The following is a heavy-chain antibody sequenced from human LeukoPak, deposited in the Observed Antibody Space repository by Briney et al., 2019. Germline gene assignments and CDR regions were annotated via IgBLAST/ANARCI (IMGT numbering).Heavy chain of an antibody. CDR2: IYSTGST. J-gene: IGHJ4*02. CDR3: ARILSMAAADY. V-gene: IGHV4-31*03. CDR1: GGSISSGNFY. Sequence: SETLSLTCTVSGGSISSGNFYWSWIRQHPGRGLEWIGYIYSTGSTYYNPSLKSRVTISLDTSKNQFSLKLSSVTAAETAVYYCARILSMAAADYWGQGTLVTVSS. D-gene: IGHD6-13*01.